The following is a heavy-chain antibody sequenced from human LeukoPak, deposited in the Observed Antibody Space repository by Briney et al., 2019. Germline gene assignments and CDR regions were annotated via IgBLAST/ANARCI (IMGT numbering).Heavy chain of an antibody. CDR2: IYHSGST. Sequence: SETLSLTCAVSGYSISSGYYWGWIRQPPGKGLEWIGSIYHSGSTHYNPSLKSRDTISVDSSKNQFSLKLTSVTAADTAVYYCARVAAVAVKYYFDYWGQGTPVIVSS. CDR3: ARVAAVAVKYYFDY. CDR1: GYSISSGYY. J-gene: IGHJ4*02. V-gene: IGHV4-38-2*01. D-gene: IGHD6-19*01.